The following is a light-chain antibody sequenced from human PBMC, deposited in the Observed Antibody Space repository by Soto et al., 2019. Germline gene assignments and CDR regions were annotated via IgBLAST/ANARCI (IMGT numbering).Light chain of an antibody. V-gene: IGLV1-40*01. CDR1: SSNIGAGYD. Sequence: QSVLTQPPSVSGAPGQRVTISCNGSSSNIGAGYDVHWYQQLPGTAPKLLIYGNSNRPSGVPDRVSGSKSGTAASLAITGLQAEDEADYYCQSYDSSLSGSVFGGGTQLTVL. CDR2: GNS. CDR3: QSYDSSLSGSV. J-gene: IGLJ3*02.